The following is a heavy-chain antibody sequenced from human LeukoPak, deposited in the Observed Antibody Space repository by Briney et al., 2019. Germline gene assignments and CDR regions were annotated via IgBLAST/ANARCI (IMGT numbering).Heavy chain of an antibody. CDR1: GFTFSSYG. CDR3: AKDLPAATIYYYYGMDV. CDR2: ISYDGSNK. J-gene: IGHJ6*02. V-gene: IGHV3-30*18. D-gene: IGHD2-2*01. Sequence: GRSLRLSCAASGFTFSSYGMHWVRQAPGKGLEWVAVISYDGSNKYYADSVKGRFTISRDNPKNTLYLQMNSLRAEDTAVYYCAKDLPAATIYYYYGMDVWGQGTTVTVSS.